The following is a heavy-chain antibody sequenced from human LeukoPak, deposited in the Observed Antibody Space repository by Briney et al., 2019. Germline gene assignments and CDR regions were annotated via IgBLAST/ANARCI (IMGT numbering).Heavy chain of an antibody. CDR2: ISSNEYDT. D-gene: IGHD6-19*01. Sequence: GGSLRLSCSASGFTFSAYFMHWVRQAPGKGLEYVSSISSNEYDTYYADSVKGRFTISRDNSKNTLFLQMSSLRAEDTAVYYCARDAHILSSGWFHYFDYWGQGTLVTVSS. V-gene: IGHV3-64D*06. J-gene: IGHJ4*02. CDR3: ARDAHILSSGWFHYFDY. CDR1: GFTFSAYF.